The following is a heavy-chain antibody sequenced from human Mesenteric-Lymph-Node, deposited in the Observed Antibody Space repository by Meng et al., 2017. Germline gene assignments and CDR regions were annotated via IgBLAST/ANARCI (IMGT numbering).Heavy chain of an antibody. CDR3: ATTRDYGSGSYPWVFMSYFDY. CDR1: GYTFTGYY. J-gene: IGHJ4*02. V-gene: IGHV1-2*06. D-gene: IGHD3-10*01. CDR2: INPNSGGT. Sequence: ASVKVSCKASGYTFTGYYMHWVRQAPGQGLEWMGRINPNSGGTNYAQKFQGRVTMTRDTSISTAYMELSRLRSDDTAVYYCATTRDYGSGSYPWVFMSYFDYWGQGTLVTVSS.